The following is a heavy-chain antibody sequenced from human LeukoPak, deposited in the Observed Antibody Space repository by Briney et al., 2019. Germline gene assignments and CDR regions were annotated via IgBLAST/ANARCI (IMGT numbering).Heavy chain of an antibody. CDR2: IYYSGST. CDR3: ARTIAAAGTMNWFDP. J-gene: IGHJ5*02. V-gene: IGHV4-59*01. Sequence: PSETLSLTCTVSGGSISSYYWSWIRQPPGKGLEWIGYIYYSGSTNYNPSLKSRVTISVDTSKNQFSLKLSSVTAADTAVYYCARTIAAAGTMNWFDPWGQGTLVTVSS. CDR1: GGSISSYY. D-gene: IGHD6-13*01.